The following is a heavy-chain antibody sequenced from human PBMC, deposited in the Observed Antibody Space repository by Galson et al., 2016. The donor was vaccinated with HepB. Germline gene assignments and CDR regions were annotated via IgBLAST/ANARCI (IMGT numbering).Heavy chain of an antibody. J-gene: IGHJ5*02. CDR3: ARMVPLERRGGGFDYWFDP. Sequence: SETLSLTCAVSGGSIRSSNWWSWVRQAPSKGREWSGEIHYRGSTNYNPSLEGRVTRSRDTTKHQFSLNLISVSAADTAFYYCARMVPLERRGGGFDYWFDPWGQGTMVTVSS. V-gene: IGHV4-4*02. CDR1: GGSIRSSNW. D-gene: IGHD1-1*01. CDR2: IHYRGST.